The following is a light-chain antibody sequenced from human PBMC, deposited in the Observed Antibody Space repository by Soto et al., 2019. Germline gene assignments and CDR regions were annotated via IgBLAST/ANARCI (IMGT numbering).Light chain of an antibody. CDR3: QQYGRSPWT. CDR2: GAS. J-gene: IGKJ1*01. Sequence: EIVLTQSPGTLSLSPGERATLSCRASQSVSSGYLAWYQQKPGQAPRLLIYGASSRASGIPDRFSGSGSGTDFTLTISRLEPEDFAVYYCQQYGRSPWTFGQGTKVDIK. V-gene: IGKV3-20*01. CDR1: QSVSSGY.